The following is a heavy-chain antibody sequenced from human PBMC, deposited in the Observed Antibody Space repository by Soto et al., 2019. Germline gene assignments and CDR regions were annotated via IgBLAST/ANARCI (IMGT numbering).Heavy chain of an antibody. V-gene: IGHV3-66*01. CDR3: ARDRIPTGMDV. J-gene: IGHJ6*02. CDR1: GFTVSSNY. Sequence: GGSLRLSCASSGFTVSSNYMSWVRQAPGKGLEWVSVIYNGGSTYYADSVKGRFTISRDNSKNTLYLQMNSLRAEDTAVYYCARDRIPTGMDVWGQGTTVTVSS. CDR2: IYNGGST.